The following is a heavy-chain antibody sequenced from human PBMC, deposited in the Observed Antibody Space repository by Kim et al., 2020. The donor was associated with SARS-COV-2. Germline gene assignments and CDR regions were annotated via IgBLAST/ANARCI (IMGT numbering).Heavy chain of an antibody. V-gene: IGHV3-23*01. Sequence: GGSLRLSCVASGFTINNYAMSWVRQAPGKGLEWVSSLSSGGANTHHADSVRGRFIISRDISENTLYLHMKSLRVEDTAVYYCAKEGRYSGQSHFDSWGQGILVTVSS. CDR2: LSSGGANT. CDR3: AKEGRYSGQSHFDS. J-gene: IGHJ4*02. CDR1: GFTINNYA. D-gene: IGHD1-26*01.